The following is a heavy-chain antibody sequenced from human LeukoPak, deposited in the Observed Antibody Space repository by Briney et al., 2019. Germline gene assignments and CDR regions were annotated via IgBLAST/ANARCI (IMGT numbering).Heavy chain of an antibody. D-gene: IGHD6-19*01. J-gene: IGHJ6*03. CDR3: ARDPYSGGYGAYYYYYMDV. CDR1: GFTFSAYN. Sequence: GGSLRLSCAASGFTFSAYNMNWVRRPPGKGLEWVSSITTSSSYMFYADSVRGRFTISIDNAENSLYLQMNSLREEDTAVYYCARDPYSGGYGAYYYYYMDVWGKGTTVTVSS. V-gene: IGHV3-21*01. CDR2: ITTSSSYM.